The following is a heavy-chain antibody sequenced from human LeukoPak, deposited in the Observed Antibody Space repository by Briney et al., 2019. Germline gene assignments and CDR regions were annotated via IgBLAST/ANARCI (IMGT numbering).Heavy chain of an antibody. V-gene: IGHV3-7*03. J-gene: IGHJ4*02. CDR1: GLIFSSYY. Sequence: PGGSVRLSCGASGLIFSSYYLTWVRQARGRGLEGGADINQDGSEKKYVASVRDGYTIYRDNNKNTLYVQMTSLRDEDTAVYHCVSRRCSATACFAASFNCFDYWGQGTLVSVSS. CDR3: VSRRCSATACFAASFNCFDY. CDR2: INQDGSEK. D-gene: IGHD2-2*01.